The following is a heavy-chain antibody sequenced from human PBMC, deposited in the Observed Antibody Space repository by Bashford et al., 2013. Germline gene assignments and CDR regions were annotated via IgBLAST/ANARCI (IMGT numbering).Heavy chain of an antibody. J-gene: IGHJ4*01. CDR3: AKKGNLVGADPYYFD. CDR2: ISYDGSDK. CDR1: GFSFNNYE. D-gene: IGHD1-26*01. Sequence: GGSLRLSCAASGFSFNNYELHWVRQAPGKGLEWVAVISYDGSDKYTADSVRGRFTISRDNSKNTLYLQMNSLRAEDTAVYYCAKKGNLVGADPYYFD. V-gene: IGHV3-30*04.